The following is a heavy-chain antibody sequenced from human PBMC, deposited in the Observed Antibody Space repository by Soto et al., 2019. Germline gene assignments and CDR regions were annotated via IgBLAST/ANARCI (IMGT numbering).Heavy chain of an antibody. CDR3: AKHALHDSRWSP. D-gene: IGHD3-22*01. CDR2: IYPGDSDT. CDR1: GYHFTSYW. J-gene: IGHJ5*02. V-gene: IGHV5-51*01. Sequence: PXAALKISCKGCGYHFTSYWIVWVRQMPGKGLEWVGIIYPGDSDTRYSPSFQGQVTISADKSISAAYLQWSSLKASDTAMYYCAKHALHDSRWSPWGQGTLVTVSS.